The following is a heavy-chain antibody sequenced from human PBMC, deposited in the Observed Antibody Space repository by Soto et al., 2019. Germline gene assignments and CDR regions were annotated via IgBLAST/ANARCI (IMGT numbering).Heavy chain of an antibody. V-gene: IGHV4-59*01. CDR2: IYYSGST. D-gene: IGHD6-6*01. CDR1: GCSISSYY. J-gene: IGHJ3*02. Sequence: SETLSLTCPVSGCSISSYYWSWIRQPPGKGLEWIGYIYYSGSTNYNPSLKSRVTISVDTSKNQFSLKLSSVTAADTAVYYCARVRRGIAARRAFDIWGQGTMVTVSS. CDR3: ARVRRGIAARRAFDI.